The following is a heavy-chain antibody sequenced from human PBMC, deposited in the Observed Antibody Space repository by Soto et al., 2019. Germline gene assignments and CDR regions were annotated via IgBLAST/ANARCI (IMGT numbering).Heavy chain of an antibody. V-gene: IGHV3-53*01. J-gene: IGHJ4*02. CDR1: GFTVSTNY. D-gene: IGHD2-15*01. CDR3: AGDNSGGTCCRFDY. CDR2: VFTGGDS. Sequence: VQLVESGGGLIQPGGSLRLSCAASGFTVSTNYMSWVRQAPGKGLEWVSVVFTGGDSYYADSVKGRFTVSRDNSKNTLALHMNSLRAEDTAVYYCAGDNSGGTCCRFDYWGQGTLVTVSS.